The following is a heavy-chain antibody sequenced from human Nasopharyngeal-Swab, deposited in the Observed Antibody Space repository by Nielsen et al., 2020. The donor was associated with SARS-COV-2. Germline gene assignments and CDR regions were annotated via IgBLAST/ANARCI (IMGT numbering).Heavy chain of an antibody. V-gene: IGHV3-48*04. CDR1: GFTFSSYS. J-gene: IGHJ2*01. CDR3: ARDPNSSSKYWYFDL. D-gene: IGHD6-6*01. Sequence: GESLKISCAASGFTFSSYSMNWVRQAPGKGLEWVSYISSSSSTIYYADSVKGRFTISRDNAKNSLYLQMNSLRAEDTAVYYCARDPNSSSKYWYFDLWGRGTLVTVSS. CDR2: ISSSSSTI.